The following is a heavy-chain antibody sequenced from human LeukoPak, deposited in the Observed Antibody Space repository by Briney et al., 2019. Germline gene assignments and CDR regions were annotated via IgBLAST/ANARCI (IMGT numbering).Heavy chain of an antibody. Sequence: SGTLSLTCTVSGGSISSSTYYWGWIRQPPGKGLEWIGNIYYSGNTYYNPSLKSRVTISVDTSKNQFSLKLRSVTATDTAVYFCARGRRDGYRLYYMDVWGKGTTVTISS. CDR2: IYYSGNT. CDR3: ARGRRDGYRLYYMDV. D-gene: IGHD5-24*01. V-gene: IGHV4-39*01. CDR1: GGSISSSTYY. J-gene: IGHJ6*03.